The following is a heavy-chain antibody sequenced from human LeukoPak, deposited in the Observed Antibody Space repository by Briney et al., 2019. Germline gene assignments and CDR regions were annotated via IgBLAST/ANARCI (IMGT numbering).Heavy chain of an antibody. CDR1: GFTFSNYW. J-gene: IGHJ3*02. D-gene: IGHD3-22*01. Sequence: PGGSLRLSCAASGFTFSNYWIHWVRQAPGKGLVWVSRLSSDGSSTIYADSVKGRFTVSRDNAKNTLYLQMNSLRAEDTAVYYCARVRDYYDSSGYYLEAGTFGIWGQGTMVTVSS. V-gene: IGHV3-74*01. CDR2: LSSDGSST. CDR3: ARVRDYYDSSGYYLEAGTFGI.